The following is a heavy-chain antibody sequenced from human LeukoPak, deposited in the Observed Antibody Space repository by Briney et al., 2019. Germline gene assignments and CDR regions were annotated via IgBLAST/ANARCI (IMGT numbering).Heavy chain of an antibody. D-gene: IGHD3-10*01. CDR1: GGSISSGGYS. Sequence: SETLSLTCTVSGGSISSGGYSWSWIRQHPGKGLEWIGYIYYSGSTYYNPSLKSRVTISVDTSKNQFSLKLSSVTAADTAVYYCARAPLLYYFDYWGQGTLVTVSS. CDR2: IYYSGST. J-gene: IGHJ4*02. CDR3: ARAPLLYYFDY. V-gene: IGHV4-31*03.